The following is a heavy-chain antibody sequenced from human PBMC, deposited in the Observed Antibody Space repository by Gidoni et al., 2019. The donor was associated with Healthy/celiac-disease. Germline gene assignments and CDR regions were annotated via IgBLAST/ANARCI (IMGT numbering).Heavy chain of an antibody. J-gene: IGHJ5*02. D-gene: IGHD3-16*01. CDR1: GFTFSSYG. V-gene: IGHV3-33*01. CDR3: ARAVEGPGDGWFDP. Sequence: QVQLVESGGGVVQPGRSLRLSCEASGFTFSSYGMHWVRQAPGKGLEWVAVILYDGSNKYYADSVKGRFTISRDNSKNTLYLQMNSLRAEDTAVYYCARAVEGPGDGWFDPWGQGTLVTVSS. CDR2: ILYDGSNK.